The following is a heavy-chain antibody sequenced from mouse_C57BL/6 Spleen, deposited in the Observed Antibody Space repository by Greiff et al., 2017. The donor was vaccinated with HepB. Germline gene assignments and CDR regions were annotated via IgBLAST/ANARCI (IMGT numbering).Heavy chain of an antibody. Sequence: EVKLMESGGGLVKPGGSLKLSCAASGFTFSDYGMHWVRQAPEKGLEWVAYISSGSSTIYYADTVKGRFTISRDNAKNTLFLQMTSLRSEDTAMYDCARPYYSNYWYFDVWGTGTTVTVSS. D-gene: IGHD2-5*01. CDR3: ARPYYSNYWYFDV. CDR2: ISSGSSTI. V-gene: IGHV5-17*01. CDR1: GFTFSDYG. J-gene: IGHJ1*03.